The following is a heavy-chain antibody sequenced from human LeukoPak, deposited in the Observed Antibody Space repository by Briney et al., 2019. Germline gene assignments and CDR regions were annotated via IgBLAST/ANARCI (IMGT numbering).Heavy chain of an antibody. J-gene: IGHJ4*02. CDR2: ISIYNGDA. D-gene: IGHD3-10*01. CDR1: GYTFRSFG. V-gene: IGHV1-18*01. Sequence: ASVKVSCKGSGYTFRSFGISSVRQAPGQGLEWMGWISIYNGDAKSAQKFQDRVTMTRDTSTSTAYMEVSSLRSDETAVYYCVREPPIFYGSATIAMDHGGERTLVTVSS. CDR3: VREPPIFYGSATIAMDH.